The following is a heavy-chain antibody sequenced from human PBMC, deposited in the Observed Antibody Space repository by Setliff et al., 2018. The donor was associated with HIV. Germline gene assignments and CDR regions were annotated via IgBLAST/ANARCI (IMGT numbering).Heavy chain of an antibody. J-gene: IGHJ6*03. CDR1: GGSISTVNW. Sequence: PSETLSLTCAVSGGSISTVNWWTWVRQPPGKGLEWIGEIDHSGGSKYNPSLTGRVTMSVDKSKNQFSLNLYSVTAADTAVYYCARTTSLFPGIAAAQPWSYYYYMDVWGKGTTVTVSS. CDR3: ARTTSLFPGIAAAQPWSYYYYMDV. D-gene: IGHD6-13*01. V-gene: IGHV4-4*02. CDR2: IDHSGGS.